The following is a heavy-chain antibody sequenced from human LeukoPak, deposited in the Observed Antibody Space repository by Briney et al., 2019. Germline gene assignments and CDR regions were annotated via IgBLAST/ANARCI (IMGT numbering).Heavy chain of an antibody. D-gene: IGHD3-10*01. CDR2: ISYDGSNK. Sequence: PGGSLRLSCAASGFTFSSYAMHWVRQAPGKGLEWVAVISYDGSNKYYADSVKGRFTISRDNAKNSLYLQMNSLRAEDTAVYYCARDYKEYMDVWGKGTTVTVSS. CDR1: GFTFSSYA. V-gene: IGHV3-30*04. CDR3: ARDYKEYMDV. J-gene: IGHJ6*03.